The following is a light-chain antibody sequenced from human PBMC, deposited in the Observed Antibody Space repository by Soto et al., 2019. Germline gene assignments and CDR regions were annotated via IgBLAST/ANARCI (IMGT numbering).Light chain of an antibody. V-gene: IGKV1-39*01. CDR1: QSSSSY. CDR2: AAS. J-gene: IGKJ5*01. CDR3: QQSYSSPPIP. Sequence: DIQMTQSPSSLSASVGDRVTITGRASQSSSSYLNWYQQKPWKAPKLLIYAASSLQSGVPSRWSGSGAGTAFTLTIRSLRPEDFATYDCQQSYSSPPIPFSQRTRLEIK.